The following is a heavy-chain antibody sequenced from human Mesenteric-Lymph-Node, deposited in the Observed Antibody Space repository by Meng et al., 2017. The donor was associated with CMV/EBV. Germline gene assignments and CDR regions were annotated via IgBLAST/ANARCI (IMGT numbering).Heavy chain of an antibody. V-gene: IGHV4-34*01. Sequence: GSFSGYYWSWIRQPPGKGLEWIGEINHSGSTNYNPSLKSRVTISVDTSKNQFSLKPSSVTAADTAVYYCARVKWSCSSTSCYRPFQHWGQGTLVTVSS. CDR3: ARVKWSCSSTSCYRPFQH. D-gene: IGHD2-2*02. CDR2: INHSGST. CDR1: GSFSGYY. J-gene: IGHJ1*01.